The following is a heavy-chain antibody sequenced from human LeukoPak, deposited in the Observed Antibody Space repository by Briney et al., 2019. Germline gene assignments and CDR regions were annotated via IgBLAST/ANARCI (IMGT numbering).Heavy chain of an antibody. CDR2: GSESGGT. CDR3: ARLTWDLPPGGLYYNYYIDV. J-gene: IGHJ6*03. CDR1: GGSLNGHY. D-gene: IGHD1-26*01. Sequence: SETLSLTCAVYGGSLNGHYWSWIRQPPGKGLEWIGEGSESGGTKFNPSLKSRVTISADTSKNQFSLKLNSVTAADTAVYYCARLTWDLPPGGLYYNYYIDVWDKGATVTVSS. V-gene: IGHV4-34*01.